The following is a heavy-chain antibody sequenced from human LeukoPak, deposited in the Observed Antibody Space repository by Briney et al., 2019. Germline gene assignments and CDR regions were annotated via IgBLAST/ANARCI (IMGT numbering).Heavy chain of an antibody. CDR3: ARELGINAFDV. D-gene: IGHD7-27*01. Sequence: GASVKVSCKASGYTLTDNHLYWVRQAPGQGLEWMGWIDPNSGVTNFAQNFQGRLTMTMDTSISTAYMELSRLTSDDTTVHYCARELGINAFDVWGQGTLVTVSS. CDR2: IDPNSGVT. J-gene: IGHJ3*01. V-gene: IGHV1-2*02. CDR1: GYTLTDNH.